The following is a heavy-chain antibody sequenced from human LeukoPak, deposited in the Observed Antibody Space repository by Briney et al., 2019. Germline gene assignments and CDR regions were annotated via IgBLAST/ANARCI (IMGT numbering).Heavy chain of an antibody. V-gene: IGHV3-33*01. Sequence: GGSLRLSCAASGFTFSSYGMHWVRQAPGKGLEWVAVIWYDGSNKFYADSVKGRFTISRDNSKNTLYLQMNSLRAEDTAVYYCARDRAAADLDYWGQGPLVTVSS. CDR1: GFTFSSYG. J-gene: IGHJ4*02. CDR3: ARDRAAADLDY. CDR2: IWYDGSNK. D-gene: IGHD6-13*01.